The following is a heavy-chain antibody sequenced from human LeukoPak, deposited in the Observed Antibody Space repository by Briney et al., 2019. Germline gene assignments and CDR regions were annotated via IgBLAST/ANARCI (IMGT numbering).Heavy chain of an antibody. V-gene: IGHV3-21*01. J-gene: IGHJ5*02. CDR2: ISSSSSYI. Sequence: GGSLRLSCAASGFTFSSYSMTWVRQAPGKGLEWVSSISSSSSYIYYADSVKGRFTISRDNAKNSLYLQMNSLRAEDTAVYYCAREPITVAHRFDPWGQGTLVTVSS. CDR3: AREPITVAHRFDP. CDR1: GFTFSSYS. D-gene: IGHD6-19*01.